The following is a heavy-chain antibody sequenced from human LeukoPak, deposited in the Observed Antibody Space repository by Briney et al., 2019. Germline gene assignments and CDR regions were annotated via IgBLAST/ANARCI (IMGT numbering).Heavy chain of an antibody. D-gene: IGHD2-15*01. J-gene: IGHJ4*02. V-gene: IGHV1-69*04. CDR3: ARAPDLGGGSPLDY. Sequence: SVKVSCKASGGTFSSYAISWVRQAPGQGLEWMGRIIPILGIANYAQKFQGRVTITADKSTSTAYMELSSLRSEDTAVFYCARAPDLGGGSPLDYWGQGTLVTVSP. CDR2: IIPILGIA. CDR1: GGTFSSYA.